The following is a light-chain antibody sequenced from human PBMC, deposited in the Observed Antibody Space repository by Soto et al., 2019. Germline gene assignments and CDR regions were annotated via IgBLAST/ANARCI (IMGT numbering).Light chain of an antibody. CDR1: SSDVGCYNY. CDR2: EVS. Sequence: QSALTQPASVSGSPGQSITISCTGTSSDVGCYNYVSWYQQHPGKAPKLRIYEVSNRPSGVSKLFSGTKSGNTASLTISGLLAEDAADYSCSYYTRSSTVVFGAGSKLTVL. J-gene: IGLJ2*01. V-gene: IGLV2-14*01. CDR3: SYYTRSSTVV.